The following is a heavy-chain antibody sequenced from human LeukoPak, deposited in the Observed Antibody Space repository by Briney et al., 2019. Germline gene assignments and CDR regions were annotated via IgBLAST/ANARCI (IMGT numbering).Heavy chain of an antibody. Sequence: GGSPRLSCAVSESIVTNNYMTWVRQAPGKGLEWVAIMYAESGIAYADAVKGRFSVSRDNSKDTLYLEMNSLRVEDTAVYYCARDRSGAAAGTWVYWGQGTLVAVSS. CDR2: MYAESGI. CDR1: ESIVTNNY. D-gene: IGHD6-13*01. V-gene: IGHV3-53*01. J-gene: IGHJ4*02. CDR3: ARDRSGAAAGTWVY.